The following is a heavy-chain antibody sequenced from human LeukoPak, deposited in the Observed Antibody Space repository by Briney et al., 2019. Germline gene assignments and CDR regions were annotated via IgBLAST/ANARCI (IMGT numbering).Heavy chain of an antibody. CDR2: ISYDGSNK. J-gene: IGHJ4*02. V-gene: IGHV3-30*03. D-gene: IGHD1-26*01. Sequence: GSLRLSCAASGFTFSSYGMHWVRQAPGKGLEWVAVISYDGSNKYYADSVKGRFTISRDNSKNTLYLQMNSLRADDTAVYYCAREHDFPGIVGATNFDYWGQGTLVTVSS. CDR1: GFTFSSYG. CDR3: AREHDFPGIVGATNFDY.